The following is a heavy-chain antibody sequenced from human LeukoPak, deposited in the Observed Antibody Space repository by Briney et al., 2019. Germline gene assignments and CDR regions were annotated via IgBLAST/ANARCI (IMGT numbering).Heavy chain of an antibody. V-gene: IGHV4-59*08. CDR1: GGSISSYY. Sequence: SETLSLTCTVSGGSISSYYWSWIRQPPGKGLEWIGYIYYSGSTNYNPSLKSRVTISVDTSKNQFSLKLSSVTAADTAVYYCARSIADFWSGYYFSYWGQGTLVTVSS. CDR3: ARSIADFWSGYYFSY. D-gene: IGHD3-3*01. CDR2: IYYSGST. J-gene: IGHJ4*02.